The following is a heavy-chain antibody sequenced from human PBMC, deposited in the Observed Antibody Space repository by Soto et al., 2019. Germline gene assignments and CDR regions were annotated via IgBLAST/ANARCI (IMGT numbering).Heavy chain of an antibody. CDR1: GFICSSYD. J-gene: IGHJ3*02. CDR3: AKATATRGGAFEI. Sequence: GSLSLSCAASGFICSSYDMTWVRQAPGKGLEWVSTILVGGSTHYPDSVKGRFTISRDNSNNTVFLQINSLTAGEAAVYYWAKATATRGGAFEICGQGTMVTVSS. CDR2: ILVGGST. V-gene: IGHV3-23*01. D-gene: IGHD1-1*01.